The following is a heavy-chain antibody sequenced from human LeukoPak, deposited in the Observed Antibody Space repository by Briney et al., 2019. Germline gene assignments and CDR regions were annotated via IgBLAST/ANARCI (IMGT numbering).Heavy chain of an antibody. J-gene: IGHJ4*02. CDR3: AKDRDRLSDYPDY. CDR2: IRFDGTIK. V-gene: IGHV3-30*02. Sequence: GGSLRLSCAASGFLFSSHGLHWVRQAPGKGLEWVAFIRFDGTIKHYADSVKGRFTISRDNSKNTLYLQMNSLRAEDTAMYYCAKDRDRLSDYPDYWGQGTLVTVSS. CDR1: GFLFSSHG. D-gene: IGHD4/OR15-4a*01.